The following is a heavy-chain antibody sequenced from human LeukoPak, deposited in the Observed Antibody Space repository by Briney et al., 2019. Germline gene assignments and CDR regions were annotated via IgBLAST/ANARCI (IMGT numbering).Heavy chain of an antibody. Sequence: PGGSLRLSCAASGFTFSNYFMSWVREAPGKGLEWVAIIKQDGSERYYVDSVKGRFTISRDNAKNSLYLQMSSLRAEDTAVYYGARDSRGLSGWYEDYWGQGTLLTVSS. CDR3: ARDSRGLSGWYEDY. J-gene: IGHJ4*02. D-gene: IGHD6-19*01. CDR1: GFTFSNYF. CDR2: IKQDGSER. V-gene: IGHV3-7*01.